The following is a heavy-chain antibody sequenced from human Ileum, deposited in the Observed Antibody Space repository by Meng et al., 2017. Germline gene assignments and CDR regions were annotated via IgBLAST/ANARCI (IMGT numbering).Heavy chain of an antibody. CDR2: IKQDGSEK. CDR1: GFTFSSYW. D-gene: IGHD1/OR15-1a*01. V-gene: IGHV3-7*01. Sequence: GESLKISCAASGFTFSSYWMSWVRQAPGKGLEWVANIKQDGSEKYYVDSVKGRFTISRDNAKNSLYLQMNSLRAEDTAVYYRARVLRRTKSREKNDAFDIWGQGTMVTVSS. J-gene: IGHJ3*02. CDR3: ARVLRRTKSREKNDAFDI.